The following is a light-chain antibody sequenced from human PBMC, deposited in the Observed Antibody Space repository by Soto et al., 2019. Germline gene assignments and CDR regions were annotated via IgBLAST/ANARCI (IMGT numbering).Light chain of an antibody. CDR3: QQYYSYPRT. V-gene: IGKV3-15*01. CDR1: QSVRSN. CDR2: GAS. J-gene: IGKJ1*01. Sequence: EIVMTQSPATLSVSPGERATLSCRASQSVRSNLAWYQQKPGQAPRLLIYGASIRATGIPARFSGSGSGTEFTLSISSLQSEDFATYYCQQYYSYPRTFGQGTKVEIK.